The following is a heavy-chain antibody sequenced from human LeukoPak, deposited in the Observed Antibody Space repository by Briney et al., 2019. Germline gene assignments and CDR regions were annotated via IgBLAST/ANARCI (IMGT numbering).Heavy chain of an antibody. J-gene: IGHJ3*02. CDR3: ARDLGYCSSTSCYTGGVDAFDI. Sequence: SETLSLTCTVSGGSISSYYWSWIRQPPGKGLEWIGYIYYSGSTNYNPSLKSRVTISVATSNHPFSLKLISVTAADTAVYYCARDLGYCSSTSCYTGGVDAFDIWGQGTMVTVSS. V-gene: IGHV4-59*01. D-gene: IGHD2-2*02. CDR1: GGSISSYY. CDR2: IYYSGST.